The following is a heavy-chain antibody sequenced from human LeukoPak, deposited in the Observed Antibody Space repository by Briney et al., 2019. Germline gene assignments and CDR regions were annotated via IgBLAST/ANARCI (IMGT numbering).Heavy chain of an antibody. CDR2: ICYGGSNK. V-gene: IGHV3-33*01. CDR3: ARDFSRLRYFDWFCDY. Sequence: GGSLSLSCAASGVSFSSYDRHWVRQPPGKGLEWVGDICYGGSNKYYPASVRGRSTSSETNSKKTLYLQMNSLRADATAVYYCARDFSRLRYFDWFCDYWGQGSLVTVSS. J-gene: IGHJ4*02. D-gene: IGHD3-9*01. CDR1: GVSFSSYD.